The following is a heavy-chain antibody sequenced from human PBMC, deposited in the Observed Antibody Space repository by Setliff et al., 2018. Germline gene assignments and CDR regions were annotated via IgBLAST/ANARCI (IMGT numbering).Heavy chain of an antibody. J-gene: IGHJ6*02. CDR2: INPNSGGT. CDR3: ARDLLYSGSYFGYYYGMDV. Sequence: SVKVSCKASGYTFTGYYMHWVRQAPGQGLEWMGWINPNSGGTNYAQKFQGWVTMTRDTSISTAYMELSRLRSDDTAVYYCARDLLYSGSYFGYYYGMDVWGQGTTVTVSS. CDR1: GYTFTGYY. V-gene: IGHV1-2*04. D-gene: IGHD1-26*01.